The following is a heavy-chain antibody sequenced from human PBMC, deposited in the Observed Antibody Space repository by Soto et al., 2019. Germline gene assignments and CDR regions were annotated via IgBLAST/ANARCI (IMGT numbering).Heavy chain of an antibody. J-gene: IGHJ4*02. V-gene: IGHV4-4*02. D-gene: IGHD6-13*01. CDR1: GDSISSNNW. CDR2: ISHSGYT. CDR3: ARGPRIAAAVHFDY. Sequence: SETLSLTCVVSGDSISSNNWWNWVRQPPGKGLEWIGEISHSGYTNYNPSLKSRVTISVDTSKNQFSLKLSSVTAADTAVYYCARGPRIAAAVHFDYWGQGTLVTVSS.